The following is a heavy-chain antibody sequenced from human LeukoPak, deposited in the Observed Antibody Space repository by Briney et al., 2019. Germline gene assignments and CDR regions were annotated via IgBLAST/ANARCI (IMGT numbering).Heavy chain of an antibody. V-gene: IGHV3-74*01. J-gene: IGHJ1*01. CDR1: GFTLSNYW. Sequence: PGGSLRLSCAASGFTLSNYWIHWVRQAPGKGLVWVAYINSDGSRTSYADSVKGRFTISRDNAKNTVHLLMNRLRVEDTAVYYCARGDLLLWFGELLSGYFQHWGQGTLVTVSS. D-gene: IGHD3-10*01. CDR3: ARGDLLLWFGELLSGYFQH. CDR2: INSDGSRT.